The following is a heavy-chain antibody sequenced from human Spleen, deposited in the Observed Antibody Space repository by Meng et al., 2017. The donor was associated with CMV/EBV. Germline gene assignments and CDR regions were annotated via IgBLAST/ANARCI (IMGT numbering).Heavy chain of an antibody. CDR1: TSTVYY. CDR3: ARGYSYGSGEFDY. Sequence: TSTVYYTDWVREAAGQGLEWMGGMNTNGGDTNYAQKFQGRVTMTRDTSISTAYLELYRLRSDDTALYYCARGYSYGSGEFDYWGQGTLVTVSS. D-gene: IGHD5-18*01. CDR2: MNTNGGDT. J-gene: IGHJ4*02. V-gene: IGHV1-2*02.